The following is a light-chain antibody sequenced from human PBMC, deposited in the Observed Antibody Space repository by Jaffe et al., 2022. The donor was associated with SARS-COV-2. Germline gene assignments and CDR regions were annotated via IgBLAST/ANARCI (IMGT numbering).Light chain of an antibody. V-gene: IGKV1-39*01. J-gene: IGKJ2*01. CDR1: QSIRSY. CDR3: QQSSSTPRT. CDR2: AAS. Sequence: DIQMTQSPSSLSASVGDRVTITCRASQSIRSYLNWYQQKPGKAPKLLIYAASSLQSGVPSRFSGSGSGTDFTLTISSLQPEDFATYYCQQSSSTPRTFGQGTKLEIK.